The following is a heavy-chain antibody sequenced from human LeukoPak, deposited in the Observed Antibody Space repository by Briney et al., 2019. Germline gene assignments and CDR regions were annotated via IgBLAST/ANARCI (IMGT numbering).Heavy chain of an antibody. CDR1: GFTFSSYA. Sequence: GGSLRLSCAASGFTFSSYAMSWVRQAPGKGLEWVSAISGSGGSTYYADSVKGRFTISRDNSKNTLYLQMNSPRAEHTAVYYCAKDAARIVVVPAAMVNWFDPWGQGTLVTVSS. V-gene: IGHV3-23*01. D-gene: IGHD2-2*01. CDR2: ISGSGGST. CDR3: AKDAARIVVVPAAMVNWFDP. J-gene: IGHJ5*02.